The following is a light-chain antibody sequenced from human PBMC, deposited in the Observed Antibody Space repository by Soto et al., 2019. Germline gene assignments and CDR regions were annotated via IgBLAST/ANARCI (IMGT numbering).Light chain of an antibody. V-gene: IGKV3D-11*02. Sequence: EIVLTQSPCTLSLSPGERATLSCRASQSVSNDYLAWYQQKPGQAPRLLIYGASNRATGIPAWFSGSGSGTDFTLTISSLEPEDFAVYFCQQRSNWQGFAFGPGTKVDIK. CDR1: QSVSNDY. J-gene: IGKJ3*01. CDR2: GAS. CDR3: QQRSNWQGFA.